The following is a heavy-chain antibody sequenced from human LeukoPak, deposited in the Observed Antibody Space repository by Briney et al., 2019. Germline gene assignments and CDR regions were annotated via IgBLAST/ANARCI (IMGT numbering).Heavy chain of an antibody. CDR1: GFTFSTYT. CDR3: ARDPSPRDGFDY. CDR2: IIRSGTYI. Sequence: GGSLRLSCAASGFTFSTYTMNWVRQAPGKGLEWVSSIIRSGTYIYYADSVKGRFTISRDNAKNSLYLQMNSLSAEDTAVYYCARDPSPRDGFDYWGQGTLVTVSS. V-gene: IGHV3-21*01. J-gene: IGHJ4*02. D-gene: IGHD5-24*01.